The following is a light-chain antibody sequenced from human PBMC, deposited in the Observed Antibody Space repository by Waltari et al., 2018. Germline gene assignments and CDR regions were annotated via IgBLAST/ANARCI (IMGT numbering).Light chain of an antibody. CDR1: SGSISTNS. Sequence: NFMLTQPHSVSESPGKTVTISCTRSSGSISTNSVQWYQQRAGSAPAAIIYEDKQRPSGVPDRFSGSIDSSSNSASLTISGLKTEDEADYYCQSYDNSLTVFGGGTRLTVL. CDR3: QSYDNSLTV. V-gene: IGLV6-57*04. J-gene: IGLJ3*02. CDR2: EDK.